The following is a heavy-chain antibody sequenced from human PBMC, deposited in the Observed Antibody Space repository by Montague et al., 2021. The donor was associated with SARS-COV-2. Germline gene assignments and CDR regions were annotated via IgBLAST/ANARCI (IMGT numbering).Heavy chain of an antibody. D-gene: IGHD3-9*01. Sequence: SETLSLTCAVSRGSFSDYYWTWIRQSPGKGLEWIGEINQGGAPXXTPSXXXRVTISLDTSKKQISLKLNSVTVADTAVFFCARGRPVQGSFRHFDSISSGALDIWAQRSLVIVSS. CDR2: INQGGAP. J-gene: IGHJ3*02. V-gene: IGHV4-34*01. CDR3: ARGRPVQGSFRHFDSISSGALDI. CDR1: RGSFSDYY.